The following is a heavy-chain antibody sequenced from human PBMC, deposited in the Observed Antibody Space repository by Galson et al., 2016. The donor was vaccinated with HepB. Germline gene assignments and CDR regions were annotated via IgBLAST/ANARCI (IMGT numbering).Heavy chain of an antibody. V-gene: IGHV3-23*01. Sequence: SLRLSCAASGFTFSTYAMSWVRQAPGKGLEWVSTLSLSGGTPYYADSVKGRFTISRDNSKSTLFLQMNSLRADDTAVYYCAKHFRSGSGSPTDVWGQGTTVTVSS. D-gene: IGHD3-10*01. CDR2: LSLSGGTP. CDR1: GFTFSTYA. J-gene: IGHJ6*02. CDR3: AKHFRSGSGSPTDV.